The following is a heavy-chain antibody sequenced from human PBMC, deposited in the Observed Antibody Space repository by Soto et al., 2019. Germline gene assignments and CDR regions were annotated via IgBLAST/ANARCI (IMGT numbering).Heavy chain of an antibody. Sequence: GGSLRLSCAASGFTFSSYAMNWVRQAPGKGLEWVSVISGSGGSTYYADSVKGRFTISRDNAKNTLSLQMNSLRAEDTAVYYCAREIYDDYDSSGFDHWGKGTLVTVSS. CDR3: AREIYDDYDSSGFDH. D-gene: IGHD3-22*01. J-gene: IGHJ4*02. CDR2: ISGSGGST. CDR1: GFTFSSYA. V-gene: IGHV3-23*01.